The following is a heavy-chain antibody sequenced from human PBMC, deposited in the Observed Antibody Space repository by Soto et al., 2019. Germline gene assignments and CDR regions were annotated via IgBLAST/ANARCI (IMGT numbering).Heavy chain of an antibody. D-gene: IGHD3-22*01. CDR1: GFSFSDYY. V-gene: IGHV3-11*01. Sequence: GGSLRLSCAASGFSFSDYYMSWIRQAPGKGLEWVSYIDFSSNSIYYAESVKGRFTISRDNAKNSLYLQMNSLRAEDTAVYYCARNYYDSSGYLFDYWGREPWSPSP. CDR2: IDFSSNSI. J-gene: IGHJ4*02. CDR3: ARNYYDSSGYLFDY.